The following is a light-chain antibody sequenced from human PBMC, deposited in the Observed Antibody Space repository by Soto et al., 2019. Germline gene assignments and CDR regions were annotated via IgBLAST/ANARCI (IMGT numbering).Light chain of an antibody. CDR1: QSVRNNY. V-gene: IGKV3-20*01. CDR2: GAS. Sequence: ETVLTQSPGTLSLSPGERATLSCRASQSVRNNYLAWYQQKPGQAPRLLISGASSRAPGIPDRFSGSGSETDFTLTISRLEPEDFALYYCQQYGNPRITFVQGTRLDIK. J-gene: IGKJ5*01. CDR3: QQYGNPRIT.